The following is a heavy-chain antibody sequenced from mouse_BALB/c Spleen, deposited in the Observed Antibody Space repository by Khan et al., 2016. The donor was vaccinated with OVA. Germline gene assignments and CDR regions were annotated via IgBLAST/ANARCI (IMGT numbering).Heavy chain of an antibody. D-gene: IGHD1-2*01. J-gene: IGHJ2*01. V-gene: IGHV3-2*02. CDR2: ISYSGST. Sequence: EVQLVESGPGLVKPSQSLSLTCTVTGYSITSGYGWNWIRQFPGNKLEWMGYISYSGSTNYNPSLKSRTSITRDTSTNQFFLQLNSVTTEDTATYYCARTARIKYWGQGTTLTVSS. CDR3: ARTARIKY. CDR1: GYSITSGYG.